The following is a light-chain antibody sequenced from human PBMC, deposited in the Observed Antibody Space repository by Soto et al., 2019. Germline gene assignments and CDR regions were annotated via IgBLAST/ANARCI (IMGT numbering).Light chain of an antibody. CDR2: AAS. J-gene: IGKJ1*01. V-gene: IGKV1-39*01. Sequence: DIQMTQSPSSLSASVGDRVTITCRASQRISSYLNWYQHKPGKAPKVLIFAASSLQSGVPSRFSGRGSGTDFTLTISSLQPEDFSTYYCQQTYSTPPTFGQGTTVEI. CDR3: QQTYSTPPT. CDR1: QRISSY.